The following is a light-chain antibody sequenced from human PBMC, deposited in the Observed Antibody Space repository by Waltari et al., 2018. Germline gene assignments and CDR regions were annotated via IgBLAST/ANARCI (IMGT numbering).Light chain of an antibody. J-gene: IGLJ3*02. CDR1: RSDVGTYNL. V-gene: IGLV2-23*01. CDR2: EGS. CDR3: CSYAGGRTWV. Sequence: QSALTQPASVSGSPGQSITTSCTGTRSDVGTYNLVPWYQQHPGKAPKPLIYEGSKRPSGVSDRFSGSRSGNTASLTISGLQADDEGYYYCCSYAGGRTWVFGGGTKLTVL.